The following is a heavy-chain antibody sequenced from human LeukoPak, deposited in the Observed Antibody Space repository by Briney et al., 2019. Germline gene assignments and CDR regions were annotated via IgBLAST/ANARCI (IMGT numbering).Heavy chain of an antibody. CDR3: AKRGPIRSPIVVVTATYYFDY. D-gene: IGHD2-21*02. CDR1: GFTFSSYG. CDR2: ISGSGGST. J-gene: IGHJ4*02. V-gene: IGHV3-23*01. Sequence: PGGSLRLSCAASGFTFSSYGMSWVRQAPGKRLEWVSAISGSGGSTYYADSVKGRFTISRDNSKNTLYLQMNSLRAEDTAVYYCAKRGPIRSPIVVVTATYYFDYWGQGTLVTVSS.